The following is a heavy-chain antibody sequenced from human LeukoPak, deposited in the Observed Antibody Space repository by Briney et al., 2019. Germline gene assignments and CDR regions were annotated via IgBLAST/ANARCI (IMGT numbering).Heavy chain of an antibody. Sequence: GASVKVSCKASGYTFTSYGISWVRQAPGQGLEWMGWISAYNGNTNYAQKLQGRVTMTEDTSTDTAYMELSSLRSEDTAVYYCATEGITMVRGVIIIDLDFQHWGQGTLVTVSS. CDR1: GYTFTSYG. V-gene: IGHV1-18*01. J-gene: IGHJ1*01. CDR3: ATEGITMVRGVIIIDLDFQH. D-gene: IGHD3-10*01. CDR2: ISAYNGNT.